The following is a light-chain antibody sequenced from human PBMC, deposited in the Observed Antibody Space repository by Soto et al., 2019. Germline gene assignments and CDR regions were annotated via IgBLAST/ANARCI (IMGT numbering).Light chain of an antibody. V-gene: IGKV1-39*01. CDR3: QQSYSTRIT. J-gene: IGKJ5*01. CDR1: QSISSY. CDR2: AAS. Sequence: DIQMTQSPSSLSASVVYRVTITCRASQSISSYLNWYQQKPGKAPKLLIYAASSLQSGVPSRFSGSGSGTDFTLTISSLQPEDFATYYCQQSYSTRITFGQGTRLEIK.